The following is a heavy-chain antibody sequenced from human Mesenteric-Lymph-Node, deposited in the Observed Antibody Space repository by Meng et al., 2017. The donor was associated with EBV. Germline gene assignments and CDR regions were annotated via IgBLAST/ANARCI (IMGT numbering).Heavy chain of an antibody. D-gene: IGHD3-16*01. CDR3: AGSAYLRGCDY. CDR1: GFSVNSYA. CDR2: ISGNVGNT. J-gene: IGHJ4*02. Sequence: ELQLLESGGGLGQPGXSLRRSCAAAGFSVNSYAMSWVRQAPGKGLEWVSEISGNVGNTYYADSVKSRFTISRDTAKNTLDLQMNSLRAEDTAVYYCAGSAYLRGCDYWGQGTLVTVSS. V-gene: IGHV3-23*01.